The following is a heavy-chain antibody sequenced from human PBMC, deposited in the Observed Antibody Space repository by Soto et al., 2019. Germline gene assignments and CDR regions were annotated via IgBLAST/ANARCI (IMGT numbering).Heavy chain of an antibody. CDR3: AKARVGDYYYGMDV. D-gene: IGHD3-16*01. CDR1: GFTFDDYA. CDR2: ISWNSGSI. V-gene: IGHV3-9*01. Sequence: EVQLVESGGGLVQPGRSLRLSCAASGFTFDDYAMHWVRQAPGKGLEWVSGISWNSGSIGYADSVKGRFTISRDNAKNSLYLQMNSLSAEDTALYYCAKARVGDYYYGMDVWGQGTTVNVSS. J-gene: IGHJ6*02.